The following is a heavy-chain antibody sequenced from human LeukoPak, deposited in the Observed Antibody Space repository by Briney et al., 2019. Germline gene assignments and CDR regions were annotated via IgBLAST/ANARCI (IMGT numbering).Heavy chain of an antibody. CDR1: GCTFTTYD. D-gene: IGHD2-15*01. CDR2: MNPNSGST. Sequence: ASVKVSCKASGCTFTTYDINWVRQATGQGLEWMGWMNPNSGSTGYAQKFQGRVTITRNTSINTAYMELSSLRSEDTAVYYCARAGSSSLFYYYMDVWGKGTTVTVSS. V-gene: IGHV1-8*03. CDR3: ARAGSSSLFYYYMDV. J-gene: IGHJ6*03.